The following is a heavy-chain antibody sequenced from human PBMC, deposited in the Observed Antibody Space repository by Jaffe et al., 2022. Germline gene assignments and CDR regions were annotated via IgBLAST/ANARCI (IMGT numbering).Heavy chain of an antibody. CDR3: TRGYRFYYDSSGPFDY. V-gene: IGHV3-49*04. D-gene: IGHD3-22*01. CDR1: GFTFGDYA. CDR2: IRSKAYGGTT. J-gene: IGHJ4*02. Sequence: EVQLVESGGGLVQPGRSLRLSCTASGFTFGDYAMSWVRQAPGKGLEWVGFIRSKAYGGTTEYAASVKGRFTISRDDSKSIAYLQMNSLKTEDTAVYYCTRGYRFYYDSSGPFDYWGQGTLVTVSS.